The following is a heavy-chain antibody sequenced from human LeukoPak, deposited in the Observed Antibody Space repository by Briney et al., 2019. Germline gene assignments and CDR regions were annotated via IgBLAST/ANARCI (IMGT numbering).Heavy chain of an antibody. J-gene: IGHJ4*02. Sequence: ASVKVSCKASGGTFSSYAISWVRQAPGQGLEWMGWISAYNGNTNYAQKLQGRVTMTTDTSTSTAYMELRSLRSDDTAVYYCARDSNTMGVDWGQGTLVTVSS. CDR3: ARDSNTMGVD. CDR1: GGTFSSYA. CDR2: ISAYNGNT. V-gene: IGHV1-18*01. D-gene: IGHD3-10*01.